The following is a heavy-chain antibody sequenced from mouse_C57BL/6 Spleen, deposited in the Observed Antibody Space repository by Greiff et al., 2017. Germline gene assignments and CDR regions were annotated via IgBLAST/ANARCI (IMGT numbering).Heavy chain of an antibody. V-gene: IGHV5-4*01. CDR2: ISDGGSYT. J-gene: IGHJ4*01. Sequence: EVKLVESGGGLVKPGGSLKLSCAASGFTFSSYAMSWVRQTPEKRLEWVATISDGGSYTYYPDNVKGRFTISRDNAKNNLYLQMSHLKSEDTAMYYCARETTVVANYYAMDYWGQGTSVTVSS. CDR1: GFTFSSYA. CDR3: ARETTVVANYYAMDY. D-gene: IGHD1-1*01.